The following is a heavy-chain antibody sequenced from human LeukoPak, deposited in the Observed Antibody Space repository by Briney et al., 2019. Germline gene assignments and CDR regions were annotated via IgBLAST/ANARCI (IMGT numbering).Heavy chain of an antibody. D-gene: IGHD2/OR15-2a*01. V-gene: IGHV3-21*01. Sequence: GGSLRLSCAASGSTFSTYSMNWVRQAPGKGLEWVSSIGSSSSYIYYADSLKGRFTISRDNAKSSLYLQMNSLRAEDTAVYYCARDPNIYYFDYWGQGTLVTVSS. J-gene: IGHJ4*02. CDR2: IGSSSSYI. CDR1: GSTFSTYS. CDR3: ARDPNIYYFDY.